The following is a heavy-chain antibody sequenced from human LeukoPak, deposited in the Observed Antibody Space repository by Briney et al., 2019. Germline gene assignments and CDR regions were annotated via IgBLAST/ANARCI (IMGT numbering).Heavy chain of an antibody. D-gene: IGHD5-24*01. CDR1: GFTFSSYA. CDR3: AKKGKRSLQLPVYFDY. Sequence: GGSLRLSCAASGFTFSSYAMSWVRLAPGKGLEWVSAISGSGGSTYYADSVKGRFTISRDNSKNTLYLQMNSLRAEDTAVYYCAKKGKRSLQLPVYFDYWGQGTLVTVSS. CDR2: ISGSGGST. V-gene: IGHV3-23*01. J-gene: IGHJ4*02.